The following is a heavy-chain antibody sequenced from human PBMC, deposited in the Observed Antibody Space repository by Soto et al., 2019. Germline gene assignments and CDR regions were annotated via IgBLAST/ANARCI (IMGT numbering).Heavy chain of an antibody. Sequence: GASVKVSCKASGGTFSSYTISWVRQAPGQGLEWMGRIIPILGIANYAQKFQGRVTITADKSTSTAYMELSSLRSEDTAVYYCARDLSITIFGVNYYYMDVWGKGTTVTVSS. CDR3: ARDLSITIFGVNYYYMDV. CDR2: IIPILGIA. D-gene: IGHD3-3*01. J-gene: IGHJ6*03. CDR1: GGTFSSYT. V-gene: IGHV1-69*04.